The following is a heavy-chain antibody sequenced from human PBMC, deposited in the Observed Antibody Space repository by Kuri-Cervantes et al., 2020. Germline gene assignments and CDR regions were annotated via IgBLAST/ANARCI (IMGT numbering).Heavy chain of an antibody. J-gene: IGHJ5*02. V-gene: IGHV1-8*01. CDR2: MNPNSGNT. Sequence: SVKVSCKASGYTFTSYDINWVRQATGQGLEWMGWMNPNSGNTGYAQKFQGRVTMTRNTSISTAYMELSSLRSEDTAVYYFARGVRRPPLEYWFDPWGQGTLVTVSS. CDR3: ARGVRRPPLEYWFDP. CDR1: GYTFTSYD. D-gene: IGHD1-1*01.